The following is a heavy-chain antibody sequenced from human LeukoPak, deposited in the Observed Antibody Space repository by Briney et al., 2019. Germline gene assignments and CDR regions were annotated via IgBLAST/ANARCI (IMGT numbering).Heavy chain of an antibody. Sequence: GGSLRLSCAASGFTFSSYAMHWVRQAPGKGLEWVAVISYDGSNKYYADSVKGRFTISRDNSKNTLYLQMNGLRAEDTAVYYCAREDTIFGVADQYYFDYWGQGTLVTASS. CDR2: ISYDGSNK. CDR1: GFTFSSYA. V-gene: IGHV3-30-3*01. CDR3: AREDTIFGVADQYYFDY. J-gene: IGHJ4*02. D-gene: IGHD3-3*01.